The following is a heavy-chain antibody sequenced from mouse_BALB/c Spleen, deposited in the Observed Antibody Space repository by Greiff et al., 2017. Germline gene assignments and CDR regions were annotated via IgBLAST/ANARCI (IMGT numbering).Heavy chain of an antibody. Sequence: EVQLQQSGPELVKPGASVKISCKASGYSFTGYYMHWVKQSHVKSLEWIGRINPYNGATSYNQNFKDKANLTVDKSSSTAYMELHSLTSEDSAVYYCARPYGSSTWFAYWGQGTLVTVSA. CDR1: GYSFTGYY. CDR3: ARPYGSSTWFAY. J-gene: IGHJ3*01. V-gene: IGHV1-31*01. D-gene: IGHD1-1*01. CDR2: INPYNGAT.